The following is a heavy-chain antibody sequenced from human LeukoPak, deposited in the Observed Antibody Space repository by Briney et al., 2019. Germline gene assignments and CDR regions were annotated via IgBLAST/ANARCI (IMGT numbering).Heavy chain of an antibody. CDR3: AKDGAQYFDY. CDR1: GFTFSNHG. V-gene: IGHV3-30*02. CDR2: IRNDGSDK. D-gene: IGHD1-26*01. Sequence: GGSLRLSCAASGFTFSNHGVHWVRLAPGKGLEWVAFIRNDGSDKYYGASVKGRFTISRDNPKNTVYLQMNSLRGEDTAEYYCAKDGAQYFDYWGQGILVTVSS. J-gene: IGHJ4*02.